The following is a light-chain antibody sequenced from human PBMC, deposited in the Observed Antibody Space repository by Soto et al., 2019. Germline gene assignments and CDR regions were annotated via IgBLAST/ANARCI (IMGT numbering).Light chain of an antibody. CDR3: QQYNSHSLYS. CDR2: YAS. V-gene: IGKV1-5*01. J-gene: IGKJ2*01. CDR1: QNVRSC. Sequence: DIQLTQSPSILSASVGDRVTITCRASQNVRSCLAWYQQKPGKAPKLLIFYASKLESGVPSRFSGSGSGTEYPLTISSLQPEDFATYYCQQYNSHSLYSFGQGTKLEIK.